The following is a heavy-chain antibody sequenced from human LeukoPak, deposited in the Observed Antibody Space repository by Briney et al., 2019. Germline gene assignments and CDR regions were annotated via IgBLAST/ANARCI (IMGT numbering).Heavy chain of an antibody. J-gene: IGHJ4*02. Sequence: GGSLRLSCAASGFTFSSYAMSWVRQAPGKGLEGVSAISGRGGSTYYADSVKGRFTISRDNSKNTLYLQMNSLRAEDTAVYYCATDLLWSGDYWGQGTLVTVSS. CDR2: ISGRGGST. D-gene: IGHD3-16*01. CDR1: GFTFSSYA. V-gene: IGHV3-23*01. CDR3: ATDLLWSGDY.